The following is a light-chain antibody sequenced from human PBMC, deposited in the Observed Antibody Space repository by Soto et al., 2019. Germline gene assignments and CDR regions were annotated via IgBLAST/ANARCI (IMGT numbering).Light chain of an antibody. CDR3: HQTYANPWT. J-gene: IGKJ1*01. V-gene: IGKV1-39*01. Sequence: DTQMTQSPSSLSASVGDRVSITCRASQSISTYLNWYQQKPGMAPKVLIYAASRLQSGVPSRFSGSGSGTEFTLTISSLQPEDFATYYCHQTYANPWTFGQGTKVEIK. CDR2: AAS. CDR1: QSISTY.